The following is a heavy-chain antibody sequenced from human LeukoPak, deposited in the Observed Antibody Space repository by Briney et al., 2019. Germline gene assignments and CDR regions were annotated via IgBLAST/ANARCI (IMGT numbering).Heavy chain of an antibody. CDR1: GFTFSSYA. CDR2: VGGSGDST. CDR3: AKGSNWNDEFDY. V-gene: IGHV3-23*01. Sequence: GSLRLSCAASGFTFSSYAMNWVRQAPGKGLEWVSTVGGSGDSTYYTDSVKGRFTISRDNSMNTLYVQMNSLRAEDTAVYYCAKGSNWNDEFDYWGQGTLVTVSS. D-gene: IGHD1-20*01. J-gene: IGHJ4*02.